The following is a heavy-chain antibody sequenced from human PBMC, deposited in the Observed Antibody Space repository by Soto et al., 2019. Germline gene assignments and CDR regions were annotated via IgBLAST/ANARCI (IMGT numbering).Heavy chain of an antibody. CDR2: ISPNSGGT. J-gene: IGHJ4*02. CDR1: GYTFTGYY. V-gene: IGHV1-2*02. D-gene: IGHD5-12*01. CDR3: ARDSMSGYDYHSYLY. Sequence: QVQLVQSGAEVKKPGASVKVSCKASGYTFTGYYMHWVRQAPGQGLEWMGWISPNSGGTNYAQKFQGRVTMTRDTTISTAYMELSRLTSDDTAVYYCARDSMSGYDYHSYLYCGQVTLVTVSS.